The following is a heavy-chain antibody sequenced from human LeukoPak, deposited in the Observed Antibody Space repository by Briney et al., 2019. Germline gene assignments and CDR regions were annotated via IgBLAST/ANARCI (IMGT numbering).Heavy chain of an antibody. J-gene: IGHJ3*02. D-gene: IGHD1-26*01. Sequence: GSLRLSCAASGFTVSSNYMSWVRQAPGKGLEWVSVIYSGGSGGSTYYADSVKGRFTIFRDNSKNTLYLQMNSLRAEDTAVYYCARDSGSYYDAFDIWGQGTMVTVSS. V-gene: IGHV3-53*01. CDR1: GFTVSSNY. CDR2: IYSGGSGGST. CDR3: ARDSGSYYDAFDI.